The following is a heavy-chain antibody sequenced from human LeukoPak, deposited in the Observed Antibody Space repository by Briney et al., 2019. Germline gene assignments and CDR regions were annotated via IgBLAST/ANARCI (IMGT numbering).Heavy chain of an antibody. J-gene: IGHJ5*02. CDR2: INPSISST. CDR3: ARMDYSSSRGRLDP. D-gene: IGHD6-13*01. Sequence: GASVKVSCKASGYTFTGYYMHWVRQAPGQGLEWMGIINPSISSTTYAQKFQGRVTMTGDTSTSTVYMELSSLGSEDTAVYYCARMDYSSSRGRLDPWGQGTLVTVSS. CDR1: GYTFTGYY. V-gene: IGHV1-46*01.